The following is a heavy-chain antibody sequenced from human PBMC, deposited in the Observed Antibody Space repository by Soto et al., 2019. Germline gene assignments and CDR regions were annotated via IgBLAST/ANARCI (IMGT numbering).Heavy chain of an antibody. Sequence: QVQLVQSGAEVKKPGASVKVSCKASGYTFTSYGISWVRQAPGQGLEWMGWISAYNGNTNYAQKRQGRVTMTTDTSTSTAYMELRSLRSDDTAVYYCARWWGVVTVDPDYYYGMDVWGQGTTVTVSS. V-gene: IGHV1-18*01. D-gene: IGHD2-21*02. CDR3: ARWWGVVTVDPDYYYGMDV. CDR1: GYTFTSYG. J-gene: IGHJ6*02. CDR2: ISAYNGNT.